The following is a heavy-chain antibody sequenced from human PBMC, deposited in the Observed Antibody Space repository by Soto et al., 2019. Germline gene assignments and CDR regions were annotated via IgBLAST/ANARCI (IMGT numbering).Heavy chain of an antibody. J-gene: IGHJ5*01. CDR3: ARAGEAVADS. CDR2: MYFGGTT. CDR1: GGSINSRNFY. Sequence: KPSETLSLTCTVSGGSINSRNFYWGWIRQPPGKWLEWIGYMYFGGTTYYNPSLKSRVTVSGDTSKNQISLTLSSVAATDTAVYYCARAGEAVADSWGQGTLVTVSS. V-gene: IGHV4-39*01. D-gene: IGHD6-19*01.